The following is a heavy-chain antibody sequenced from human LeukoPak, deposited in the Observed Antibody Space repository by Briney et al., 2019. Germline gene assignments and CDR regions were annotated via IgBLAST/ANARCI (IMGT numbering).Heavy chain of an antibody. Sequence: PSETLSLTCTVSGGSISSYYWSWIRQPPGKGLEWIGYIYYSGSTSYNPSLKSRVTISVETSKNQFSLKLSSVSAADTAVYYCARAATVRSMIVVARRGRWFDPWGQGTLVTVSS. J-gene: IGHJ5*02. CDR2: IYYSGST. CDR1: GGSISSYY. D-gene: IGHD3-22*01. CDR3: ARAATVRSMIVVARRGRWFDP. V-gene: IGHV4-59*12.